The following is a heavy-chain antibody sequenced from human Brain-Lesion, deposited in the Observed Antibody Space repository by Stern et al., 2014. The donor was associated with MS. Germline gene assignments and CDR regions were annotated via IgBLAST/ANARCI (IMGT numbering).Heavy chain of an antibody. J-gene: IGHJ4*02. CDR3: ARRGDSSSSGFDY. D-gene: IGHD6-6*01. CDR1: GYRFTSNW. CDR2: IWPGASNT. Sequence: EVQLVESGAEVKKPGESLKISCKGSGYRFTSNWIGWVGQMPGKGMEWKGIIWPGASNTRYSPSFQGQVTISADKSISTAYLQWSSLQASDTAMYYCARRGDSSSSGFDYWGQGTLVIVSS. V-gene: IGHV5-51*01.